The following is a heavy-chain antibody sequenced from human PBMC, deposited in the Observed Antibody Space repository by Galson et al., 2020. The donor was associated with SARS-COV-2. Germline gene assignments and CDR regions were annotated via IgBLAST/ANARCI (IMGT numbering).Heavy chain of an antibody. J-gene: IGHJ6*02. CDR3: TRDFKLVRGLNYFYYGMDV. Sequence: GGSLRLSCTASGFTFGDYAMSWFRQAPGKGLEWVGFIRSKAFGGTTEYAASVIGRFTISRDDSKSIAYLQMNSLKTEDTAVYFCTRDFKLVRGLNYFYYGMDVWGQGTTVTVSS. CDR1: GFTFGDYA. D-gene: IGHD3-10*01. CDR2: IRSKAFGGTT. V-gene: IGHV3-49*03.